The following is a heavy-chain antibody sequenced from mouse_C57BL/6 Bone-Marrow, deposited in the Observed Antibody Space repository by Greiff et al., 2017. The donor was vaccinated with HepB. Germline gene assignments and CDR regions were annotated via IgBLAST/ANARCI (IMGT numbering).Heavy chain of an antibody. V-gene: IGHV3-8*01. CDR1: GYSITSDY. CDR3: ARYPDYYGSSYCSFDV. J-gene: IGHJ1*03. D-gene: IGHD1-1*01. Sequence: DVMLVESGPGLAKPSQTLSLTCSVPGYSITSDYWNWIRKFPGNKLEYMGYISYSGSTYYNPSIKSRISITRDTSKNQYYLQLNSVTTEDTATYYCARYPDYYGSSYCSFDVWGTGPTVTVSS. CDR2: ISYSGST.